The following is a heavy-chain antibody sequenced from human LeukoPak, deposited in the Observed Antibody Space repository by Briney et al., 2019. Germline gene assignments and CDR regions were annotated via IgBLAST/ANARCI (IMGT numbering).Heavy chain of an antibody. Sequence: ASVKVSCKASGYTFTGYYMHWVRQAPGQGLEWMGWINPNSGSTNYAQKFQGRVTMTRDTSISTAYMELSRLRSDDTAVYYCARGGDDYVWGSYREFDYWGQGTLVTVSS. CDR3: ARGGDDYVWGSYREFDY. CDR2: INPNSGST. D-gene: IGHD3-16*02. J-gene: IGHJ4*02. CDR1: GYTFTGYY. V-gene: IGHV1-2*02.